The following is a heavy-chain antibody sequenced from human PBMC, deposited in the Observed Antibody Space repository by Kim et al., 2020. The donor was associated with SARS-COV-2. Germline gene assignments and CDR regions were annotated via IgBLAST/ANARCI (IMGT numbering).Heavy chain of an antibody. CDR2: ISSSSSYI. J-gene: IGHJ3*02. CDR3: ARDSGVAAAAKEAFDI. V-gene: IGHV3-21*01. D-gene: IGHD6-13*01. CDR1: GFTFSSYS. Sequence: GGSLRLSCAASGFTFSSYSMNWVRQAPGKGLEWVSSISSSSSYIYYADSVKGRFTISRDNAKNSLYLQMNSLRAEDTAVYYCARDSGVAAAAKEAFDIWGQGTMVTVSS.